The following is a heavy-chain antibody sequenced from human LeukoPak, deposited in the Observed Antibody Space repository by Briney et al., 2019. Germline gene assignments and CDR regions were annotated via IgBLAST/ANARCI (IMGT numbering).Heavy chain of an antibody. V-gene: IGHV4-59*08. D-gene: IGHD1-1*01. CDR3: ARRTTGTGPFDY. CDR2: IYYRGST. J-gene: IGHJ4*02. Sequence: PSETLSLTCPVSGGSISSYYWSWIRPPPGKGLEWIAYIYYRGSTNYNPSLKSRVTISVDTSKSQFSLKLSSVTAADTAVYYCARRTTGTGPFDYWGQGTLVTVSS. CDR1: GGSISSYY.